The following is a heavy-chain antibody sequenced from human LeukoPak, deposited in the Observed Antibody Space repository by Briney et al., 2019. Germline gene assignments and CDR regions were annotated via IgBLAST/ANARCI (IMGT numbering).Heavy chain of an antibody. D-gene: IGHD1-26*01. CDR2: INHSGST. CDR1: GGSFSGYY. CDR3: ARGREGLD. Sequence: SETPSLTCAVYGGSFSGYYWSWIRQPPGKGLEWIGEINHSGSTNYNPSLKSRVTISVDTSKNQFSLKLSSVTAADTAVYYCARGREGLDWGQGTLVTVSS. V-gene: IGHV4-34*01. J-gene: IGHJ4*02.